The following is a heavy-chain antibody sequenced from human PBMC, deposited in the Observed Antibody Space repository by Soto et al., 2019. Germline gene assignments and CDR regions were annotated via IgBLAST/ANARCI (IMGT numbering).Heavy chain of an antibody. V-gene: IGHV1-18*01. CDR3: AKLVVAAIDYYGMDV. CDR2: ISAYNGNT. Sequence: GASVKVSCKASGYTFTSYGISWVRQATGQGLEWMGWISAYNGNTNYAQKLQGRVTMTTDTSTSTAYMELRSLRSDDTAVYYCAKLVVAAIDYYGMDVWGQGTTVTVSS. J-gene: IGHJ6*02. D-gene: IGHD2-15*01. CDR1: GYTFTSYG.